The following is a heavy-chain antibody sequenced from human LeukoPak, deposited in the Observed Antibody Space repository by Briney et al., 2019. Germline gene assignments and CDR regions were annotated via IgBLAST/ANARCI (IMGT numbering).Heavy chain of an antibody. CDR2: IYYSGST. D-gene: IGHD5-18*01. V-gene: IGHV4-30-4*07. CDR1: GGSISSGGYS. Sequence: PSETLSLTCAVSGGSISSGGYSWSWIRQPPGKGLEWIGYIYYSGSTYYNPSLKSRVTISVDTSKNQFSLKLSSVTAADTAVYYCASLRHPNRGYSYGPYYYYYYMDVWGKGTTVTVSS. J-gene: IGHJ6*03. CDR3: ASLRHPNRGYSYGPYYYYYYMDV.